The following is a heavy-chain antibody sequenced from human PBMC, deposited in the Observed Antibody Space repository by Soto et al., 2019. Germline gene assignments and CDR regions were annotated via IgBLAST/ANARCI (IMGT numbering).Heavy chain of an antibody. CDR1: GGTFSSYA. CDR3: ARVSSLVPYNWFDP. V-gene: IGHV1-69*06. Sequence: QVQLVQSGAEVKKPGSSVKVSCKASGGTFSSYAISWVRQAPGQGLDWMGGIIPIFGTANYAQKFQDRVTITADKSTSTAYIELSSLRSEDTAVYYCARVSSLVPYNWFDPWGQGTLVTVSS. CDR2: IIPIFGTA. D-gene: IGHD6-13*01. J-gene: IGHJ5*02.